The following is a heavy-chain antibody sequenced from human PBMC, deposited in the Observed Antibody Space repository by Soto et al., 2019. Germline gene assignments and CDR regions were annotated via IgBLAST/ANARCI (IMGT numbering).Heavy chain of an antibody. Sequence: QITLKESGPTLVKPTQTLTLTCTFSGFSLSTSGVGVGWIRQPPGKALEWLALIYWDDDKRYSPSLKSRLTLTKDTPKNQVVLTMTNMDPVDTATYYCAHTRFGDLRSADFDYWGQGTLVTVSS. J-gene: IGHJ4*02. D-gene: IGHD3-10*01. CDR2: IYWDDDK. CDR3: AHTRFGDLRSADFDY. CDR1: GFSLSTSGVG. V-gene: IGHV2-5*02.